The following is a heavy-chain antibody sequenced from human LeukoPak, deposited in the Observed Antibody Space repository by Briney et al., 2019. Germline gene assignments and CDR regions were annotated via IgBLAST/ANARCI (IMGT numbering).Heavy chain of an antibody. CDR2: IHYSGST. CDR3: ARRAKGSGSYAS. J-gene: IGHJ4*02. Sequence: SETLSLTCSVSGGSISGYYWSWIRQPPGKGLEWIADIHYSGSTNYNPSLKSRVTISVDTSKNQFSLKLSSVTAADTAVYYCARRAKGSGSYASGGQGTLVTVS. CDR1: GGSISGYY. D-gene: IGHD1-26*01. V-gene: IGHV4-59*01.